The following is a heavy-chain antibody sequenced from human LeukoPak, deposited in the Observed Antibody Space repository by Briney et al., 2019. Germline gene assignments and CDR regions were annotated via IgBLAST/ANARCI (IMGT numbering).Heavy chain of an antibody. CDR3: ARRGIAAAGYDY. Sequence: SQTLSLTCTVSGGSISSYYWSWIRQPPGKGLEWIGYIYYSGSTNYNPSLKSRVTISVDTSKNQFSLKLSSVTAADTAVYYCARRGIAAAGYDYWGQGTLVTVSS. D-gene: IGHD6-13*01. CDR2: IYYSGST. V-gene: IGHV4-59*08. CDR1: GGSISSYY. J-gene: IGHJ4*02.